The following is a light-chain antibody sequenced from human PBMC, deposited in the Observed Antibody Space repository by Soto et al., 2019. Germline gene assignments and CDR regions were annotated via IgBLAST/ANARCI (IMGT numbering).Light chain of an antibody. J-gene: IGLJ1*01. CDR2: EVT. V-gene: IGLV2-14*01. Sequence: QSALTQPDSVSASPGQSVTISCAGTSSDVGGYNYVSWYQQRPGRAPKLMIYEVTYRPSGVSNRFSGSKSGNTASLTISGLQAEDEADYYCSSYTTSSTLVFGTGTKAPS. CDR3: SSYTTSSTLV. CDR1: SSDVGGYNY.